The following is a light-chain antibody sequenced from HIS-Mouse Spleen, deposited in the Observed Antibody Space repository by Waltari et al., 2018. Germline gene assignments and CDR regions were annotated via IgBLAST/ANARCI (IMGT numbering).Light chain of an antibody. CDR2: RNN. J-gene: IGLJ2*01. CDR3: YSTDSSGNHRV. Sequence: QSVLTQPPSASGTPGQRVTISCSGSSSNIGSNYVYWYQQLPGTAPKLLLYRNNQRPSGVPDRFSGSKSGTSASLAISGLRSEDEADYYCYSTDSSGNHRVFGGGTKLTVL. V-gene: IGLV1-47*01. CDR1: SSNIGSNY.